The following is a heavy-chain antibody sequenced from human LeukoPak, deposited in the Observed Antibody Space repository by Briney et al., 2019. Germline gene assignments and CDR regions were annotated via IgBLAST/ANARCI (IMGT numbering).Heavy chain of an antibody. Sequence: SQTLSLTCAVSGGSISSGGYSWSWIRQPPGKGLEWIGYIYHSGSTYYNPSLKSRVTISVDRSKNQFSLKLSSVTAADTAVYYCARDSSFGGSFDYWGQGTLVTVSS. CDR2: IYHSGST. CDR1: GGSISSGGYS. CDR3: ARDSSFGGSFDY. D-gene: IGHD3-16*01. J-gene: IGHJ4*02. V-gene: IGHV4-30-2*01.